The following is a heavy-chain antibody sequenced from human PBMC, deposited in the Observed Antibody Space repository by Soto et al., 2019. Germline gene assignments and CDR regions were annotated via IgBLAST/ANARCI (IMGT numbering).Heavy chain of an antibody. V-gene: IGHV1-69*13. Sequence: VKVSCKASGGTFSSYAISWVRQAPGQGLEWMGGIIPIFGTANYAQKFQGRVTITADESTSTAYMELSSLRSEDTAVYYCARKEAVTTIEYYFDYWGQGTLVTVSS. D-gene: IGHD4-17*01. CDR3: ARKEAVTTIEYYFDY. CDR1: GGTFSSYA. J-gene: IGHJ4*02. CDR2: IIPIFGTA.